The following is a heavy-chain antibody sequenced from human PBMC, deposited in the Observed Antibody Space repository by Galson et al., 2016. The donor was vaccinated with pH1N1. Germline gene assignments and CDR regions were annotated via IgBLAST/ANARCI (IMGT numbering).Heavy chain of an antibody. D-gene: IGHD5-12*01. V-gene: IGHV1-2*02. J-gene: IGHJ4*02. CDR2: INPKTGVT. CDR1: RNALTGDD. CDR3: VRHLARPDSGLRNDPFDS. Sequence: SVKVSCRASRNALTGDDMRWVRQAPAQGLEWMGWINPKTGVTDCKQKFKGRVTMTRDTSTNTAYLEVSGLRSDDTAIYYCVRHLARPDSGLRNDPFDSWAQGTLVTVSS.